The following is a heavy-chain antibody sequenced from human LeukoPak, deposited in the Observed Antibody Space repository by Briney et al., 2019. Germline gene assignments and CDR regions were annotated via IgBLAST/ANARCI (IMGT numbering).Heavy chain of an antibody. J-gene: IGHJ4*02. CDR1: GGSISSGDYY. Sequence: SSETLSLTCTVSGGSISSGDYYWSWIRQPPGKGLEWIVYIYYSGSTYYNPSLKSRVTISVDTSKNQFSLKLSSVTAADTAVYYCARGPPGYYDSSGYRYYFDYWGQGTLVTVSS. D-gene: IGHD3-22*01. CDR2: IYYSGST. V-gene: IGHV4-30-4*01. CDR3: ARGPPGYYDSSGYRYYFDY.